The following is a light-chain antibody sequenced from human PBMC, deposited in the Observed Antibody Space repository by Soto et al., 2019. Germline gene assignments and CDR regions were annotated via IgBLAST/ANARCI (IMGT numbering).Light chain of an antibody. V-gene: IGLV1-40*01. CDR3: QTYDKSLGGWV. Sequence: QSVLTQPPSVSGAPGQTVKSPAPGGSSNIGAGYHVHWYMQLPGKAPKLLIFGNTNRPSGVPDRFSGSRSGSSASLAISGLQAEDEADYYCQTYDKSLGGWVFGGGTKLTVL. CDR1: SSNIGAGYH. J-gene: IGLJ3*02. CDR2: GNT.